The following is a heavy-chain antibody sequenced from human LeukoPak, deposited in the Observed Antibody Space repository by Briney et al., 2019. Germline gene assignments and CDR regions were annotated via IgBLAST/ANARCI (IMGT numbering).Heavy chain of an antibody. D-gene: IGHD3-3*01. J-gene: IGHJ4*02. V-gene: IGHV4-34*01. Sequence: PSETLSLTCAVYGGSFSGYYWSWIRQPPGKGLEWIGEINHSGSTNYNPSLKSRVTISVDTSKNQFSLKLSSVTAADTAVYYCARWAYYGFGNGYYTPSGDDYWGQGTLVTVSS. CDR3: ARWAYYGFGNGYYTPSGDDY. CDR1: GGSFSGYY. CDR2: INHSGST.